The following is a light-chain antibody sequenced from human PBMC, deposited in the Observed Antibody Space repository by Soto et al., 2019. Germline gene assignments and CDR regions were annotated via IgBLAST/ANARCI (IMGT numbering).Light chain of an antibody. CDR1: QSISSW. CDR2: QAS. Sequence: DIQMTQSPSTLSASLVYRFTITCLASQSISSWLAWYQQKPGKAPKLLIHQASSLASGVPSRFSGGGSGTEFTLTISSLQPDDFATYYCQQYNSYSGTFGQGTKVDI. V-gene: IGKV1-5*03. J-gene: IGKJ1*01. CDR3: QQYNSYSGT.